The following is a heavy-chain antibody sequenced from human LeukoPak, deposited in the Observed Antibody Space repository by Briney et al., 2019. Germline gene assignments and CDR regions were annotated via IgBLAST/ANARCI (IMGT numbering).Heavy chain of an antibody. J-gene: IGHJ3*02. CDR2: INPSGGST. CDR3: ARGGYVSWSAFDI. D-gene: IGHD5-12*01. V-gene: IGHV1-46*01. CDR1: GYTFTIYY. Sequence: GASLKASCKASGYTFTIYYMHGVRQTPGQGVECVGIINPSGGSTSYAQNFQGRVTMTRDTSTSTVYMELSSLRSEDTAVYYCARGGYVSWSAFDIWGQGTMVTVSS.